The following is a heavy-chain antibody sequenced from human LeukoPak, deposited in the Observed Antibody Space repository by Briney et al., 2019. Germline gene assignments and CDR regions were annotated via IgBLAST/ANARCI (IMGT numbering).Heavy chain of an antibody. V-gene: IGHV4-34*01. CDR3: ARVRGYSYGRVLNDY. CDR2: INHSGST. CDR1: GGSFSGYY. Sequence: TSETLSLTCAVYGGSFSGYYWSWIRQPPGKGLEWIGEINHSGSTNYNPSLKSRVTISVDTSKNQFSLKLSSVTAADTAVYYCARVRGYSYGRVLNDYWGQGPVVTVSS. J-gene: IGHJ4*02. D-gene: IGHD5-18*01.